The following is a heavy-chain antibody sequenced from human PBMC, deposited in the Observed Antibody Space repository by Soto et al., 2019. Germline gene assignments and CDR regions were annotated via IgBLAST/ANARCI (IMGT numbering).Heavy chain of an antibody. V-gene: IGHV3-74*01. CDR2: INSDGSST. J-gene: IGHJ4*02. CDR3: ARVYCIGGSCYSVDY. D-gene: IGHD2-15*01. Sequence: EVQLVESGGGLVQPGGSLRLSCAASGFTFSSYWMHWVRQAPGKGPAWVSRINSDGSSTTYADSVKGRFTISRDNAKNTLYLHMNSLSSEDTAVYYCARVYCIGGSCYSVDYWGQGTLVTVSS. CDR1: GFTFSSYW.